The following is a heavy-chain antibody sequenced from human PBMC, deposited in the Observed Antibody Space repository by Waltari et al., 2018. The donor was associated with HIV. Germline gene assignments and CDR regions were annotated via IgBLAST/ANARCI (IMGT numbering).Heavy chain of an antibody. J-gene: IGHJ4*02. CDR1: GGSVSSYH. D-gene: IGHD3-3*01. Sequence: QVQLQESGPGLVKPSATLSLICNVSGGSVSSYHWSWIRQTPGKGMEWIVNIFHTGSSNLNPSRQGRVTIFIDTSKNQFFLRLISVTAADTALYYCARGGTIFGVAGLDCWGPGTMVTVSS. V-gene: IGHV4-59*02. CDR2: IFHTGSS. CDR3: ARGGTIFGVAGLDC.